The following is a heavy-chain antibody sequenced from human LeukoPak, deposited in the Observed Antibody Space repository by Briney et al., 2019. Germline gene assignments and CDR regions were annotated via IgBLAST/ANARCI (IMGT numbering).Heavy chain of an antibody. CDR3: ARVVVRGVISYAFDI. J-gene: IGHJ3*02. D-gene: IGHD3-10*01. V-gene: IGHV3-48*01. Sequence: GGSLRLSCAASGFTFSSYSMNWVRQAPGKGLERVSYISSSSSTIYYADSVKGRFTISRDNAKNSLYLQTNSLRAEDTAVYYCARVVVRGVISYAFDIWGQGTMVTVSS. CDR2: ISSSSSTI. CDR1: GFTFSSYS.